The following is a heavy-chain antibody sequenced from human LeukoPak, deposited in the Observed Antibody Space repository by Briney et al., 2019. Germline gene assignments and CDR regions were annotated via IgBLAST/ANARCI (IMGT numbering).Heavy chain of an antibody. Sequence: GRSLRLSCAASGFTFDDYAMHWVRHAPGKGLEWVSGIIWNSGSIGYADSLKGRFTISRDNAKNSLYLQMNSLRAEDTALYYCAKVSSWGQGTLVTVSS. CDR3: AKVSS. CDR2: IIWNSGSI. J-gene: IGHJ5*02. V-gene: IGHV3-9*01. CDR1: GFTFDDYA.